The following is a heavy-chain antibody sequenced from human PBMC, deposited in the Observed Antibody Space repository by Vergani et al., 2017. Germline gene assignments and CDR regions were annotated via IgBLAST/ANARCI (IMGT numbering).Heavy chain of an antibody. V-gene: IGHV3-23*01. CDR3: AKDWYDH. Sequence: EVQLLESGGGLVQPGGSLRLSCAASGFTFKNYAMTWVRQAPGKGLEWVSKKSVNVFDKLYADSVKGRFTISRDNSKNMLYLQMNSLRADDTAVYYCAKDWYDHWGQGTLVTVSS. CDR2: KSVNVFDK. CDR1: GFTFKNYA. D-gene: IGHD3-16*01. J-gene: IGHJ4*02.